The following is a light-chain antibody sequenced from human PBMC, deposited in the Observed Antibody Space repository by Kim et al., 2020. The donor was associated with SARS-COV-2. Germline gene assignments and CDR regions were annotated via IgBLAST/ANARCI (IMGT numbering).Light chain of an antibody. Sequence: TGTDTDGKGYNLVSRILQPPSKAPKPLIYDVRNRPYGVSNAFSGSKSGNTDSLTISGLQAEDEADYYCSSYTSSSTLVFGGGTQLTVL. J-gene: IGLJ2*01. CDR1: DTDGKGYNL. CDR3: SSYTSSSTLV. V-gene: IGLV2-14*03. CDR2: DVR.